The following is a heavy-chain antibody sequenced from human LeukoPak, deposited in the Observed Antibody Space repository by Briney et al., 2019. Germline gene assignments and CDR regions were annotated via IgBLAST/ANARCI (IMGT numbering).Heavy chain of an antibody. CDR2: ISGSGSTM. J-gene: IGHJ4*02. CDR1: GFTFRDYY. CDR3: ARSVYGDLDY. D-gene: IGHD4-17*01. Sequence: GGSLRLSCAASGFTFRDYYMSWIRQAPGKGLEWVSHISGSGSTMYYADSVKGRFTISRDNAKNSLYLRTSRLRAEDTAMYYCARSVYGDLDYWGQGTLVTVSS. V-gene: IGHV3-11*01.